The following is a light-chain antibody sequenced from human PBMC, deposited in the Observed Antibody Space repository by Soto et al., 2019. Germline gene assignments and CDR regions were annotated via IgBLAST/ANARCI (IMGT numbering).Light chain of an antibody. CDR2: FAS. CDR1: PSVGSL. V-gene: IGKV3-11*01. CDR3: QQRSAWPWT. J-gene: IGKJ1*01. Sequence: EIVLTQSPATLSLSPGDRATLSCRASPSVGSLLAWYQQKPGQAPRLLIYFASNRDTGIPPRFSGSESGTDFTLTIDSLEPDDFALFYCQQRSAWPWTFGQGTRVEIK.